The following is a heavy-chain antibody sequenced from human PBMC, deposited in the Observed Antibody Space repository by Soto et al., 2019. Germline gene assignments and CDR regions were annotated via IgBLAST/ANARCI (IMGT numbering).Heavy chain of an antibody. J-gene: IGHJ6*02. CDR1: GGTFSSYA. Sequence: SVKVSCKASGGTFSSYAISWVRQAPGQGLEWMGGIIPIFGTANYAQKFQGRVTITADESTSTAYMELSSLRSEDTAVYYCARKGFCSSTSCRNYYYYGMDVWGQGTTVTVPS. CDR2: IIPIFGTA. D-gene: IGHD2-2*01. CDR3: ARKGFCSSTSCRNYYYYGMDV. V-gene: IGHV1-69*13.